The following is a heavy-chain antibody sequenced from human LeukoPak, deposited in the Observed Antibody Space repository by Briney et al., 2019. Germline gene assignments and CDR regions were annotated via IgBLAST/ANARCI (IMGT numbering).Heavy chain of an antibody. V-gene: IGHV3-23*01. J-gene: IGHJ4*02. Sequence: PGGSLRLSCAASGFTFSSYAMYWVRQAPEKGLEWVSGISGSGGSTYYADSVKGRFTISRDNSKNTLYLQMNSLRAEETAIYYCEKARGYTSSSASVYDYWGQGTLVTVSS. D-gene: IGHD6-6*01. CDR3: EKARGYTSSSASVYDY. CDR1: GFTFSSYA. CDR2: ISGSGGST.